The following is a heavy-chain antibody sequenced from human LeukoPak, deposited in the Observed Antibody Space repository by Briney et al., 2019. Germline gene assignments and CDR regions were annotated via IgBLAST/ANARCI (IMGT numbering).Heavy chain of an antibody. CDR3: ARGPSTGYELLWFGELHFDY. J-gene: IGHJ4*02. CDR2: ISAYKGNT. D-gene: IGHD3-10*01. V-gene: IGHV1-18*01. Sequence: ASVKVSCKASGYTFTSYGISWVRQAPGQGLEWMGWISAYKGNTNYAQKLQGRVTMTTDTSTSTAYMELRSLRSDDTAVYYCARGPSTGYELLWFGELHFDYWGQGTLVTVSS. CDR1: GYTFTSYG.